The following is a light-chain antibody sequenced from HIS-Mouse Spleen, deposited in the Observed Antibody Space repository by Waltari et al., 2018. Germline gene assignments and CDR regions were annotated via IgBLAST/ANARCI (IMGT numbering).Light chain of an antibody. Sequence: SYELTQPPSVSVSPGQTARITCSGDALPKKYAYWYQQKSGHAPVLVISEDSKRPSGIPERFSGSSSGTMATLTISVAQVEDEADYYCYSTDSSGNHRVFGGGTKLTVL. CDR3: YSTDSSGNHRV. J-gene: IGLJ2*01. V-gene: IGLV3-10*01. CDR1: ALPKKY. CDR2: EDS.